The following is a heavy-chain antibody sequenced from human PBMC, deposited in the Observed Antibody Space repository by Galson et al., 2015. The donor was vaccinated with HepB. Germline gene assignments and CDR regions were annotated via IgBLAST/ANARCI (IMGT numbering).Heavy chain of an antibody. Sequence: SLRLSCAASGFTFGDYPMSWVRLAPGKGLEWVGFIRTKVYGGTTEYAASVKGRFTISRDDSKSIAYLQMNSLKTEDTAVYYCSRDFDGRYWGQGTLVTVSS. CDR3: SRDFDGRY. J-gene: IGHJ4*02. CDR1: GFTFGDYP. D-gene: IGHD3-9*01. CDR2: IRTKVYGGTT. V-gene: IGHV3-49*04.